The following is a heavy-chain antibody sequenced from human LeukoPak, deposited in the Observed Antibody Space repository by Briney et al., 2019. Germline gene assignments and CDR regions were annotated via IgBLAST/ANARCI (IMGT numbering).Heavy chain of an antibody. V-gene: IGHV3-30*03. Sequence: PGGSLRLSCAASGFSFSSYAMHWVRQAPGRGLEWVAVISYDGSDKYFADSVKGRFTISRDNSKNTLYLQMNSLRAEDTALYYCARPYNSGWYGDLDYWGQGTLVTVSS. J-gene: IGHJ4*02. D-gene: IGHD6-19*01. CDR3: ARPYNSGWYGDLDY. CDR1: GFSFSSYA. CDR2: ISYDGSDK.